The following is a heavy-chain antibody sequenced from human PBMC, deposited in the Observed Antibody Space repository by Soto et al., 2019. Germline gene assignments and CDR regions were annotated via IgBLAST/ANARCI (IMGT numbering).Heavy chain of an antibody. D-gene: IGHD3-3*01. J-gene: IGHJ3*02. CDR2: IYYSGST. V-gene: IGHV4-59*01. CDR1: GGSISSYY. CDR3: AREAWSAYYDLWSGYYRACDI. Sequence: SETLYLTCTVSGGSISSYYWSWIRQPPGKGLERNGYIYYSGSTNYNPSLKSRVTISVDTSTNQFSLKLSSVTAADTAVYYCAREAWSAYYDLWSGYYRACDIWGQGTMVTVS.